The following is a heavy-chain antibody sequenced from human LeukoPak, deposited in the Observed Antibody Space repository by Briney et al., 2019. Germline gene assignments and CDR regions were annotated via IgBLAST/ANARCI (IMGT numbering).Heavy chain of an antibody. Sequence: GGSLRLSCGASGFTFSRNGMHWVRQVPGKGLEWVTYIRKDGSDKYYADSVKGRFTISRDGSKNMVYLQMNSLRVEDTALYYCAKDSNWAFDYWGQGTLVRVSS. CDR1: GFTFSRNG. CDR2: IRKDGSDK. D-gene: IGHD7-27*01. J-gene: IGHJ4*02. CDR3: AKDSNWAFDY. V-gene: IGHV3-30*02.